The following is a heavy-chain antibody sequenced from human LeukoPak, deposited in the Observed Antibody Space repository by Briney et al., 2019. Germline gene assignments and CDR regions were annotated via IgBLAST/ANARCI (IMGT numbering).Heavy chain of an antibody. J-gene: IGHJ6*02. CDR3: VRDRLYGSGSYEPSFNYALDV. D-gene: IGHD3-10*01. CDR2: IYSGGST. V-gene: IGHV3-66*01. Sequence: GGSLRLSCAASGFTVSSNYVSWVRQAPGKGLEWVSVIYSGGSTYYADSVKGRFTISRDNAKNSVYLQMNSLGADDTAVYYCVRDRLYGSGSYEPSFNYALDVWGQGTTVTVSS. CDR1: GFTVSSNY.